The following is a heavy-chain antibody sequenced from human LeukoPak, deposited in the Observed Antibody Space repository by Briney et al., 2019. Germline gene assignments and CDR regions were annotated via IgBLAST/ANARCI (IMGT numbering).Heavy chain of an antibody. D-gene: IGHD3-22*01. J-gene: IGHJ4*02. Sequence: ASVKVSCKASGYTFTSYGISWVRQAPGQGLEWMGWISAYNGNTKYAQKLQGRVTMTTDTSTSTAHMELRSLRSDDTAVFYCARGHRTAAYDSSGSDYWGQGTLVTVS. CDR2: ISAYNGNT. CDR1: GYTFTSYG. CDR3: ARGHRTAAYDSSGSDY. V-gene: IGHV1-18*01.